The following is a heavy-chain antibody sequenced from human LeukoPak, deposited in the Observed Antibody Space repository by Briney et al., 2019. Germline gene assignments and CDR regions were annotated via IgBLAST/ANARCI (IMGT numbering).Heavy chain of an antibody. Sequence: GGSLRLSCAASGFTFSRYWMSWVRQAPGKGLEWVANIKQDGGEEYYVDSVKGRFTISRDNAKKSLCLQMKSLRAEDTAVYYCARSTGPPLAHQYDYVWGSYRQFSYYFDYWGQGTLVTVSS. CDR2: IKQDGGEE. CDR3: ARSTGPPLAHQYDYVWGSYRQFSYYFDY. J-gene: IGHJ4*02. V-gene: IGHV3-7*05. D-gene: IGHD3-16*02. CDR1: GFTFSRYW.